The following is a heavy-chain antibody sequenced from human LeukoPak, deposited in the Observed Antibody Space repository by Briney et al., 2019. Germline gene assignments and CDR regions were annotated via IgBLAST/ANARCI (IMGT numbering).Heavy chain of an antibody. V-gene: IGHV6-1*01. J-gene: IGHJ4*02. D-gene: IGHD3/OR15-3a*01. CDR1: GDSVSSNSAA. CDR3: AKQTGSGLFILP. Sequence: SQTLSLTCAISGDSVSSNSAAWNWIRQSPSRGLEWLGMTYYRSKWYNDYAVSVESRITINLNTSKNQFSLQLRSVTAADTAVYYCAKQTGSGLFILPGGQGTLVTVSS. CDR2: TYYRSKWYN.